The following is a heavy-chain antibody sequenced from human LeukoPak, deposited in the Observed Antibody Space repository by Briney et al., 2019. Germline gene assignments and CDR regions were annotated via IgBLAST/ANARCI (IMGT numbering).Heavy chain of an antibody. V-gene: IGHV1-2*02. CDR2: INPNSGGT. CDR1: GYTFTGYC. J-gene: IGHJ4*02. CDR3: ARGPLLRVLERLLSIDY. Sequence: GVSVKVSCKASGYTFTGYCMHWVLQAPGQGLEWMGWINPNSGGTNYAQKLQGRVTMTRDTSISTAYMELSRLRSDDTAVYYCARGPLLRVLERLLSIDYWGQGTLVTVSS. D-gene: IGHD3-3*01.